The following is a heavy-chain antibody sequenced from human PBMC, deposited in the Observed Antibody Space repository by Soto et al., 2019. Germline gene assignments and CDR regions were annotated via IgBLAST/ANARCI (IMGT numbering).Heavy chain of an antibody. CDR3: ARGGIQLSYAFDY. CDR1: GTSVSNYY. CDR2: IYTSGST. D-gene: IGHD5-18*01. J-gene: IGHJ4*02. V-gene: IGHV4-4*07. Sequence: PSETLYLTCSVSGTSVSNYYWSWIRQPAGKGLEHIGRIYTSGSTSYNPSLKSRVTMSMDTSQTQIYLNLTSVTAADTAVYYCARGGIQLSYAFDYWGQGILVTVSS.